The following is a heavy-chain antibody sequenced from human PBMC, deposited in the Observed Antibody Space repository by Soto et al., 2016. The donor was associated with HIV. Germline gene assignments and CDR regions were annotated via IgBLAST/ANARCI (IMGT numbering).Heavy chain of an antibody. Sequence: QVQLVQSGAEVKRPGSSLKVSCKASGGTFRSDGVSWVRQAPGQGLEWMGGIIPIFGTSNYAQKFQGRLTITVDDLTTTAYMELTSLRSDDTAVYYCARDRDYATDYWGQGTLVTVSS. CDR3: ARDRDYATDY. CDR2: IIPIFGTS. CDR1: GGTFRSDG. D-gene: IGHD4-17*01. V-gene: IGHV1-69*12. J-gene: IGHJ4*02.